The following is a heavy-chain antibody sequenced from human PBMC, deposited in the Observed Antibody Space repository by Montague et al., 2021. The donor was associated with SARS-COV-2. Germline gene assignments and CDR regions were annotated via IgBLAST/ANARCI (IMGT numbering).Heavy chain of an antibody. CDR2: IYYSGST. D-gene: IGHD6-19*01. V-gene: IGHV4-31*03. J-gene: IGHJ6*02. CDR3: ARGGSYSSGWYEVDYYYGMDD. Sequence: TLSLTCTVSGGSISSGDYYWSWIRQHPGKGLEWIGYIYYSGSTYYTLSLKSRVTISVGTSKNQFSLKLSSVTAADTAVYYCARGGSYSSGWYEVDYYYGMDDWGQGTTVTVSS. CDR1: GGSISSGDYY.